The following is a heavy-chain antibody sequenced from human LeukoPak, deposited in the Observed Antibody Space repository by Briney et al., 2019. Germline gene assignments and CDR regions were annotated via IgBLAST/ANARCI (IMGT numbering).Heavy chain of an antibody. J-gene: IGHJ4*02. CDR1: GGTFTSYT. CDR3: ASALGSYYGSGSPTTY. Sequence: SVKVSCKASGGTFTSYTISWVRQAPGQGLEWMGRIIPILGIANYAQKFQGRVTITADKSTSTAYMELSSLRSEDTAVYYCASALGSYYGSGSPTTYWGQGTLVTVSS. D-gene: IGHD3-10*01. CDR2: IIPILGIA. V-gene: IGHV1-69*02.